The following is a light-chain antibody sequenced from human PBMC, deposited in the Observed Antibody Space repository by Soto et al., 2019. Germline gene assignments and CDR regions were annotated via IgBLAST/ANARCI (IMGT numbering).Light chain of an antibody. V-gene: IGKV4-1*01. J-gene: IGKJ4*01. CDR3: QQYYSTPFT. CDR2: WAS. CDR1: QSVLYSSNNKNY. Sequence: DIVMTQSPDSLAVSLGETATINCKSSQSVLYSSNNKNYLAWYQQKPGQPPKLLIYWASTRESGVPDRFSGSGSGTDFPLTISSLQAEDVAVYYCQQYYSTPFTFGGGTKVQIK.